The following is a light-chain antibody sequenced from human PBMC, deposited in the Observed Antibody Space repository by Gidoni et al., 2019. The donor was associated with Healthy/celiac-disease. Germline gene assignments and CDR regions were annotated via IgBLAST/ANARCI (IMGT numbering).Light chain of an antibody. CDR3: MQALQTPIT. J-gene: IGKJ5*01. CDR1: QSLLHSNGYNY. Sequence: DIVITQSPLSLPVTPGEPASISCRSSQSLLHSNGYNYLDWYMQKPGQSPQLLIYLGSNRASGVPDRFSGSGSGTDFTLKISRVEAEDVGVYYCMQALQTPITFXXXTRVEIK. CDR2: LGS. V-gene: IGKV2-28*01.